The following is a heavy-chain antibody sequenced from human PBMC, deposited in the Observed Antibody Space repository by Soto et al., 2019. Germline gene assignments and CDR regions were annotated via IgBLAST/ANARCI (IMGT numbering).Heavy chain of an antibody. D-gene: IGHD3-9*01. Sequence: GGSLRLSCAASGFNLDDYTMHWVRQAPGKGPEWVSLISWDGGHTYYTDSVKGRFTISRDNRKNSLYLQMNSLRADDTALYYCAKDREAVTGAYYYGLDVWGQGTTVTVSS. V-gene: IGHV3-43*01. CDR1: GFNLDDYT. J-gene: IGHJ6*02. CDR2: ISWDGGHT. CDR3: AKDREAVTGAYYYGLDV.